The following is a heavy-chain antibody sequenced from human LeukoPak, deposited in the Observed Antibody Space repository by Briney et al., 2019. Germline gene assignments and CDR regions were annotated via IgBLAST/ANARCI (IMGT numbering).Heavy chain of an antibody. J-gene: IGHJ6*04. Sequence: GRSLRLSCAASGFTFSSYAMHWVRQAPGKGLEWVAVISYDGSNKYYADSVKGRFTISRDNSKNTLYLQMNSLRAEDTAVYYCARGYQDYYYYYGTDVWGKGTTVTVSS. D-gene: IGHD2-2*01. V-gene: IGHV3-30*04. CDR1: GFTFSSYA. CDR3: ARGYQDYYYYYGTDV. CDR2: ISYDGSNK.